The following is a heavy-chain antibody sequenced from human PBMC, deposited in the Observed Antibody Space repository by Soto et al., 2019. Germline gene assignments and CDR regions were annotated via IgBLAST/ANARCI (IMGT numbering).Heavy chain of an antibody. J-gene: IGHJ4*02. CDR2: ISGSGSTK. D-gene: IGHD3-22*01. V-gene: IGHV3-11*01. CDR3: ARGQGSSGYSGIDC. Sequence: QVQLVESGGGLVEPGGSLRLSCAASGFTFSDYYMSWIRQAPGKGLEWVSYISGSGSTKYSGASMKGRFTISRDNAKTSLYLQINSLRAEDTAVYYCARGQGSSGYSGIDCWGQGTLVTVSS. CDR1: GFTFSDYY.